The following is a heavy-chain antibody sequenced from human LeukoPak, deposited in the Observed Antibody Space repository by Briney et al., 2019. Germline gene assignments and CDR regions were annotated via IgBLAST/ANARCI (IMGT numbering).Heavy chain of an antibody. CDR1: GGSFSGYY. V-gene: IGHV4-34*01. J-gene: IGHJ4*02. D-gene: IGHD2-2*01. Sequence: SETLSLTCAVYGGSFSGYYWSWIRQPPGKGLEWIGEINHSGGTNYNPSLKSRVTISVDTSKNQFSLKLSSVTAADTAVYYCARAHKGYCSSTSCPSFDYWGQGTLVTVSS. CDR2: INHSGGT. CDR3: ARAHKGYCSSTSCPSFDY.